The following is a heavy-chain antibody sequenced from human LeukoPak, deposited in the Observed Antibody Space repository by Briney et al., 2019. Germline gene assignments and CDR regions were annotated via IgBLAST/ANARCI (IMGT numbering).Heavy chain of an antibody. CDR1: GGSISSSSYY. J-gene: IGHJ4*02. D-gene: IGHD3-22*01. CDR3: ARRSYDISGYYYSFDY. CDR2: IYYSGST. Sequence: SETLSLTCTVSGGSISSSSYYWAWIRQPPGKGLEWIGSIYYSGSTYYNPSLKSRVTISVDTSKNQFSLKLSSVTAADTAMSYCARRSYDISGYYYSFDYWGQGTLVTVSS. V-gene: IGHV4-39*01.